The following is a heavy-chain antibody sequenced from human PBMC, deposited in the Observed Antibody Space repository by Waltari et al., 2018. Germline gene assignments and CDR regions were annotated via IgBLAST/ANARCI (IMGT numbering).Heavy chain of an antibody. Sequence: QVQLQESGPGLVKPSETLSLTCAVSGYSISSGYYWGWIRQPPGKGLEWIGSIYHSGSTYYNPSLKRRVTIAVDTSKNQCSLKLSSVTAADTAVYYCARRDAFDIWGQGTMVTVSS. CDR3: ARRDAFDI. CDR2: IYHSGST. CDR1: GYSISSGYY. J-gene: IGHJ3*02. V-gene: IGHV4-38-2*01.